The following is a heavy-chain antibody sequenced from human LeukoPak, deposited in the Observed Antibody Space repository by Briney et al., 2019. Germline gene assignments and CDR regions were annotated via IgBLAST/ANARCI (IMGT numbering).Heavy chain of an antibody. D-gene: IGHD6-13*01. CDR3: ARAGGSSWYYRDY. Sequence: SETLSLTCAVYGGSFNGYYWNWIRQPPGKGLEWIGEINHSGSTNYNPSLKSRVTISVDTSKNQFSLKLSSVTAADTAVYYCARAGGSSWYYRDYWGQGTLVTVSS. V-gene: IGHV4-34*01. CDR2: INHSGST. J-gene: IGHJ4*02. CDR1: GGSFNGYY.